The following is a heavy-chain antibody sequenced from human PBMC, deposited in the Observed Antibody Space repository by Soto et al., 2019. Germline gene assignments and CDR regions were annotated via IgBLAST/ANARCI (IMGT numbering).Heavy chain of an antibody. Sequence: GASVKVSCKASGYTFTSYDINWVRQATGQGLEWMGGMNPNSGNTGYAQKFQGRVTMTRDTSISTAYMELSRLRAEATAVSYGARGGAVLRYIDWFNRLRPMDVWGQGTTVTVSS. CDR3: ARGGAVLRYIDWFNRLRPMDV. V-gene: IGHV1-8*01. J-gene: IGHJ6*02. CDR2: MNPNSGNT. CDR1: GYTFTSYD. D-gene: IGHD3-9*01.